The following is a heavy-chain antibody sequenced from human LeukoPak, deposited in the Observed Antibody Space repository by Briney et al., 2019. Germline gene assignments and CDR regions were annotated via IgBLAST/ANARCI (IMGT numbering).Heavy chain of an antibody. CDR2: IIPILGIA. D-gene: IGHD2-2*01. Sequence: ASVKVSCKASGGTFSSYAISWVRQAPGQGLEWMGRIIPILGIANYAQKFQGRVTMTRDTSITTAHMELSRLTSDDTAMYYCAREIPCSSSSCLDYWGQGTLVTVSS. V-gene: IGHV1-69*04. J-gene: IGHJ4*02. CDR1: GGTFSSYA. CDR3: AREIPCSSSSCLDY.